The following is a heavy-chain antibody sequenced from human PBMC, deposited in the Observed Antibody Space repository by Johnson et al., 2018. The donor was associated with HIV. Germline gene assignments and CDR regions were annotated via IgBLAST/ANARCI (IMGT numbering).Heavy chain of an antibody. V-gene: IGHV3-11*04. D-gene: IGHD3-3*01. J-gene: IGHJ3*02. Sequence: QMQLVESGGGLVKPGGSLRLSCAASGFTFSDYYMSWIRQAPGKGLEWVSYIASSDSPIYYADSVKGRFTISRDNAKNSLYLQMNTLRAEDTAVYYCARGRGLQFLEWPTGLWSAFDIWGQGTMVTVSS. CDR2: IASSDSPI. CDR1: GFTFSDYY. CDR3: ARGRGLQFLEWPTGLWSAFDI.